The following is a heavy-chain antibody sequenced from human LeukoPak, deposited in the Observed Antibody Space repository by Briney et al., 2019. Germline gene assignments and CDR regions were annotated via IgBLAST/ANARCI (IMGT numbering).Heavy chain of an antibody. V-gene: IGHV3-43*02. Sequence: GGSLRLSCAAPGFVFDNYAIHGVRQAPGKGLEWVSLISGDGGSTFYADSVRGRFTISRDNTRKSLSLQMSSLRSEDTALYYCARESETSGWYDYWGQGTLVTVSS. CDR2: ISGDGGST. D-gene: IGHD6-19*01. CDR3: ARESETSGWYDY. J-gene: IGHJ4*02. CDR1: GFVFDNYA.